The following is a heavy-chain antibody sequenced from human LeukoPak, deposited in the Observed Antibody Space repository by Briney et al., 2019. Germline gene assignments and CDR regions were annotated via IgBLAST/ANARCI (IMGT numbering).Heavy chain of an antibody. J-gene: IGHJ5*02. Sequence: PSETLSLTCTVSGGSIISYYWTWIRQPPGKGLEWIGYIYYSGSTNYNPSLKSRVTISVDTSKNQFSLKLSSVTAADTAVYYCARHAATGTTLSLRFDPWGQGTLVTVSS. CDR2: IYYSGST. V-gene: IGHV4-59*08. CDR1: GGSIISYY. D-gene: IGHD4-17*01. CDR3: ARHAATGTTLSLRFDP.